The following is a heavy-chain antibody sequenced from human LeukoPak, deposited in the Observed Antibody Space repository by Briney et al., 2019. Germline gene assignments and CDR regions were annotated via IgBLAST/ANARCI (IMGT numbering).Heavy chain of an antibody. D-gene: IGHD6-19*01. V-gene: IGHV4-34*01. CDR1: GGSFSGYY. CDR3: ARGKQWLVYGMDV. Sequence: SETLSLTCAVYGGSFSGYYWSWIRQPPGKGLEWIGEINHSGSTNYNPSLKSRVTISVDTSKNQFPLKLSSVTAADTAVYYCARGKQWLVYGMDVWGQGTTVTVSS. J-gene: IGHJ6*02. CDR2: INHSGST.